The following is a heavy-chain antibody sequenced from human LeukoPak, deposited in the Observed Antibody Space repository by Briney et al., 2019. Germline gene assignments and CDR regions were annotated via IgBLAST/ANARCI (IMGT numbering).Heavy chain of an antibody. V-gene: IGHV4-4*07. CDR3: ARENSGTNYFDY. J-gene: IGHJ4*02. D-gene: IGHD4-23*01. Sequence: SETLSLTCTVSGGSISSYYWSWIRQPAGKGLEWIGRIYTSGSTYYNPSLKSRVTISVDTSKNQFSLKLSSVTAADTAVYYCARENSGTNYFDYWGQGTLVTVSS. CDR1: GGSISSYY. CDR2: IYTSGST.